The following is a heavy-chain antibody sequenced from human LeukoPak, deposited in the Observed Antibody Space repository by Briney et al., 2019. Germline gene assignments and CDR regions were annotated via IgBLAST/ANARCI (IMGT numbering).Heavy chain of an antibody. CDR3: AKRFHYDILIDEARDAFDI. Sequence: PGGSLRLSCAASRFTFSNFAMSWVRQAPGKGLEWVSAISGSGGSTYYADSVKGRFTISRDNSKNTLYLQMNSLRAEDTAVYYCAKRFHYDILIDEARDAFDIWGQGTMVTVSS. D-gene: IGHD3-9*01. J-gene: IGHJ3*02. CDR1: RFTFSNFA. CDR2: ISGSGGST. V-gene: IGHV3-23*01.